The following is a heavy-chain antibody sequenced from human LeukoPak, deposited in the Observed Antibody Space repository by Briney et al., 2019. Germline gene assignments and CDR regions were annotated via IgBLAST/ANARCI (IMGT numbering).Heavy chain of an antibody. D-gene: IGHD3-10*01. CDR1: GFTFSSYG. Sequence: GGSLRLSCAASGFTFSSYGMHWVRQAPGKGLEWVAFIRYDGSNKYYADSVKGRFTISRDNSKNTLYLQMNSLRAEDTAVYYCARDKLLWFGELLGPDYWGQGTLVTVSS. CDR2: IRYDGSNK. J-gene: IGHJ4*02. V-gene: IGHV3-30*02. CDR3: ARDKLLWFGELLGPDY.